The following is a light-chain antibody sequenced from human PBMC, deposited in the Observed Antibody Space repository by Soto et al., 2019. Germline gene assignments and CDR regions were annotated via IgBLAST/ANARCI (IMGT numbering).Light chain of an antibody. V-gene: IGLV2-14*01. CDR1: SSDVGGYDY. J-gene: IGLJ1*01. CDR3: ISYTSSSPIDV. Sequence: QSVLTQPASVSGSPGQSITISCTGTSSDVGGYDYVSWYQQHPGKAPKLIIFEVSNRPSGTSNRFSDSKSGNTASLTISGLQAEDEADYFCISYTSSSPIDVFGTGAKVTV. CDR2: EVS.